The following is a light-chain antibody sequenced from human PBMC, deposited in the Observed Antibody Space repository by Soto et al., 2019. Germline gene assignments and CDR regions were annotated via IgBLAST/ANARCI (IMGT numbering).Light chain of an antibody. Sequence: QSVLSQPASVSGSPGQSITISCTGTSSDVGSNDLVSWYQQHPGKAPKLMIYEVSKRPSGISNRFSGSKSDNTASLTISGLQAEDEGDYYCCSYVGRSDSYVFGAGTKVTVL. CDR1: SSDVGSNDL. V-gene: IGLV2-23*02. J-gene: IGLJ1*01. CDR3: CSYVGRSDSYV. CDR2: EVS.